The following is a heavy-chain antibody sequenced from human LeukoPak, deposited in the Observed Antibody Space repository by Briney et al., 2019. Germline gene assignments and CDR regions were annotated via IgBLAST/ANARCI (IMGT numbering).Heavy chain of an antibody. V-gene: IGHV3-21*01. CDR1: GFTFSSYS. CDR3: ARDRVTTAGSWPEAFDI. CDR2: ISRSSSNI. Sequence: PGGSLRLSCAASGFTFSSYSMNWVRQALGKGLEWVSSISRSSSNIHYADSVKGRFTISRDNAKNSLYLQMNSLRAEDTAVYYCARDRVTTAGSWPEAFDIWGQGTMVTVSS. J-gene: IGHJ3*02. D-gene: IGHD6-13*01.